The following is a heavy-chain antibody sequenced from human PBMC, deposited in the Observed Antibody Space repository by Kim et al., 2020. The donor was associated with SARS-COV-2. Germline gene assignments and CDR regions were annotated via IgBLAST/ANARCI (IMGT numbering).Heavy chain of an antibody. Sequence: GGSLRLSCAASGFIFSEYGMYWVRQSLGKGLEWVAVIFYDGSKTYYGDSVKGRFTISRDNSKNTLYLQMNSLRTEDTAVYYCVKGSSSFQFYYYGMDVWG. CDR2: IFYDGSKT. CDR3: VKGSSSFQFYYYGMDV. J-gene: IGHJ6*01. V-gene: IGHV3-30*18. CDR1: GFIFSEYG.